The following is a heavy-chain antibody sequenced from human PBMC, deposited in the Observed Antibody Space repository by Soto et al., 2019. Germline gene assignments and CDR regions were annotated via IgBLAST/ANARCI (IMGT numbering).Heavy chain of an antibody. D-gene: IGHD3-22*01. CDR1: GGSISSGGYY. CDR2: IYYSGST. Sequence: SETLSLTCTVSGGSISSGGYYWRWIRQHPGKGLEWIGYIYYSGSTYYNPSLKSRVTISVDTSKNQFSLKLSSVTAADTAVYYCAREGYYYDSSGYYYFDYWGQGTLVTVSS. CDR3: AREGYYYDSSGYYYFDY. V-gene: IGHV4-31*03. J-gene: IGHJ4*02.